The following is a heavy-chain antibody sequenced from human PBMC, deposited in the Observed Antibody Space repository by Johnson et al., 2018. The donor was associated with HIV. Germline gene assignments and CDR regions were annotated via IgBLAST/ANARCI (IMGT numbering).Heavy chain of an antibody. Sequence: QVQLVESGGDLVQPGGSLRLSCEASGFTFSSYAMHWVRQAPGKGLEWVAVISYDGSNKYYADSVKGRFTISRDNSKNTLYLQMNSLRAGDTAVYYCARGLSSGYSGYAFDIWGQGTMVTVSS. CDR1: GFTFSSYA. D-gene: IGHD3-22*01. J-gene: IGHJ3*02. CDR3: ARGLSSGYSGYAFDI. CDR2: ISYDGSNK. V-gene: IGHV3-30*14.